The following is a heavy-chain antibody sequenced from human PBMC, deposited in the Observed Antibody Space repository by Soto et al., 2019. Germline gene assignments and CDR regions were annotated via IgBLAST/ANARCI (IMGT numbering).Heavy chain of an antibody. CDR3: ARTVAPPEVYDYIWGSYRYTSSGYFDY. J-gene: IGHJ4*02. CDR1: GYTFTSYA. V-gene: IGHV1-3*01. CDR2: INAGNGNT. D-gene: IGHD3-16*02. Sequence: ASVKVSCKASGYTFTSYAMHWVRQAPGQRLEWMGWINAGNGNTKYSQKFQGRVTITRDTSASTAYKELSSLKTENTAEYYCARTVAPPEVYDYIWGSYRYTSSGYFDYWGQGTLVTVSS.